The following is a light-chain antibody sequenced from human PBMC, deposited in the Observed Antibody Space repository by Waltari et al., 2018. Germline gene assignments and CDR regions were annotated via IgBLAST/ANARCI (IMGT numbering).Light chain of an antibody. Sequence: QTVVTQEPSLSVSPGGTVTLTCALSSGSLSPTSYASWYQQTPGQPPRTPVYKANSRSSGVPDRFSGSILGNRAALTITGAQAEDESDYYCLLYLGSGIFVFGGGTKLTVL. CDR3: LLYLGSGIFV. CDR1: SGSLSPTSY. J-gene: IGLJ3*02. V-gene: IGLV8-61*01. CDR2: KAN.